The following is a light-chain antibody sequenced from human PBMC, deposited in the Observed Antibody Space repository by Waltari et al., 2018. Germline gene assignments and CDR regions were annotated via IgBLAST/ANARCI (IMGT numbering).Light chain of an antibody. Sequence: QSALTQPAVSGSPGQSITISCTGTSSDVGGYNYVPWYQQHPGKAPKLMIYEVSNRPSGVSNRFSGSKSGNTASLTISGLQAEDEADYYCSSYTSSSTPYVFGTGTKVTVL. CDR3: SSYTSSSTPYV. J-gene: IGLJ1*01. V-gene: IGLV2-14*01. CDR1: SSDVGGYNY. CDR2: EVS.